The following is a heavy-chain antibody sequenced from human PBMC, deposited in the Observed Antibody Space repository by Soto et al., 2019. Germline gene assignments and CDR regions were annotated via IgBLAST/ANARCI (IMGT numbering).Heavy chain of an antibody. J-gene: IGHJ5*02. CDR1: GDTFTSYY. CDR2: INPHGGST. V-gene: IGHV1-46*01. Sequence: ASVKVSCKAPGDTFTSYYLNWVRQAPGQGLEWMGVINPHGGSTKYAQKFQGRVTMTRDTSRSTVYMELRSLRSDHTAIYYCARSSGGNFGIIIEGSNWFDPWGQGTLVTVSS. CDR3: ARSSGGNFGIIIEGSNWFDP. D-gene: IGHD3-3*01.